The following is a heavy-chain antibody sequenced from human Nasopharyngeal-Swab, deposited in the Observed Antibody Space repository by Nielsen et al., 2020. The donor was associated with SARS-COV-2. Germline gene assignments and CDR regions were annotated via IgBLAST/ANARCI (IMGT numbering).Heavy chain of an antibody. D-gene: IGHD2-21*02. CDR1: GYTFTSYG. CDR3: ARLYCGGDCSYYYYYGMDV. Sequence: ASVKVSCRASGYTFTSYGISWVRQAPGQGLEWMGWISAHNGNTNYAQKLQGRVTMTTDTSTSTAYMELRGLRSDDTAVYYCARLYCGGDCSYYYYYGMDVWGQGTTVTVSS. J-gene: IGHJ6*02. CDR2: ISAHNGNT. V-gene: IGHV1-18*01.